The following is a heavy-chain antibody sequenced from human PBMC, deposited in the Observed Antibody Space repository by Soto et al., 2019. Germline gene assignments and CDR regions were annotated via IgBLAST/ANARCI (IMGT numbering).Heavy chain of an antibody. CDR2: ISWNSGRI. CDR3: AKDKATGTALTYYGMDV. J-gene: IGHJ6*02. Sequence: EVQLVESGGGLVQPGGSQRLSCAASGFTFDDYAKHWVRQAPGKGLEWVSGISWNSGRIAYADSVKGRFTISRDNAKNSLYLQMNSLRAEDTALYYCAKDKATGTALTYYGMDVWGQGTTVTVSS. V-gene: IGHV3-9*01. CDR1: GFTFDDYA. D-gene: IGHD1-1*01.